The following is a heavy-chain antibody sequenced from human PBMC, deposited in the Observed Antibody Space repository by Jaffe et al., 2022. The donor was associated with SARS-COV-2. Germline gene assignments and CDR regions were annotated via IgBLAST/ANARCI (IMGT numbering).Heavy chain of an antibody. CDR3: ARGGEKGGSNRNFDY. CDR2: ISSSSSYI. V-gene: IGHV3-21*01. Sequence: EVQLVESGGGLVKPGGSLRLSCAASGFTFSSYSMNWVRQAPGKGLEWVSSISSSSSYIYYADSVKGRFTISRDNAKNSLYLQMNSLRAEDTAVYYCARGGEKGGSNRNFDYWGQGTLVTVSS. D-gene: IGHD1-26*01. CDR1: GFTFSSYS. J-gene: IGHJ4*02.